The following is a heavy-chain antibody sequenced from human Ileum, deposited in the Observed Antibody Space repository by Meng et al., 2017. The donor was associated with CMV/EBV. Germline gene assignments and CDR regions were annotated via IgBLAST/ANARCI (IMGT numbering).Heavy chain of an antibody. CDR2: IYYSGST. Sequence: QGQLQGSGPGLVTPSQTLSLTCTVSGDSLSTGDYYWSWIRQPPGKGPEWIGYIYYSGSTLYNPSLKSPVTISLDKSKNQFSLRLRSVTAADTAVYFCAREGGGWYFDSWGQGTLVTVSS. J-gene: IGHJ4*02. CDR1: GDSLSTGDYY. D-gene: IGHD6-19*01. V-gene: IGHV4-30-4*01. CDR3: AREGGGWYFDS.